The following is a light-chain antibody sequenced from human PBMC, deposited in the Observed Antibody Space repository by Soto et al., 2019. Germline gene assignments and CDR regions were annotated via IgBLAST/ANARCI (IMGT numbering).Light chain of an antibody. CDR3: QQYIGLWT. CDR2: GAS. Sequence: DIQLTQSPSTLSAFVGDRVTITCRASQTISTFLAWYQQKPGKAPHLLIYGASSLQSGVPSRFSGSGSGTEFTLSISSLQPDDLGTYYCQQYIGLWTFGQGTKVDLK. J-gene: IGKJ1*01. CDR1: QTISTF. V-gene: IGKV1-5*01.